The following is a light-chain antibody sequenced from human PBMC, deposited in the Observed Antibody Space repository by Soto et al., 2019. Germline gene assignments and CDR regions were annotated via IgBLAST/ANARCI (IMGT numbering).Light chain of an antibody. CDR2: GVS. J-gene: IGKJ1*01. V-gene: IGKV3-20*01. Sequence: IVLTQSPGTLSLSPGERATLSCRASQTGSNSYLAWYQQKSGQAPRLLIYGVSTRATGTPDRFSGSGSGTEFTPTIRRLEPEDFAVYFCQHYVYPQWTFGPGTKVDIK. CDR3: QHYVYPQWT. CDR1: QTGSNSY.